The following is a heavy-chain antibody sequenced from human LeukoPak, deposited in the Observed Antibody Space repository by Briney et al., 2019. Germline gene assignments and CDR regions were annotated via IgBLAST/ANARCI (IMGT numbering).Heavy chain of an antibody. CDR3: VRDLGGRSGH. Sequence: GGSLRLSCAASGFTFSSNWMHWVRQAPGKGLVWVSRTNEDGSTTNYADSVKGRSTIFRDNAKNTLYLQMNSLGAEDTAVYYCVRDLGGRSGHWGQGTLVTVSS. D-gene: IGHD1-26*01. CDR2: TNEDGSTT. J-gene: IGHJ4*02. V-gene: IGHV3-74*01. CDR1: GFTFSSNW.